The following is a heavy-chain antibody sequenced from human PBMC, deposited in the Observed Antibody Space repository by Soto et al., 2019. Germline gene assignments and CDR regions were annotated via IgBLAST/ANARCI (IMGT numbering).Heavy chain of an antibody. Sequence: EVKLVESGGGLVQPGGSLRLSCATSGFIFSTYAMHWVRQAPGKGLEYVSAISSNGRSTYYVNSVKGTFTISRDNSKNTLYLQMDSLRAEDMAVYYCARDRCANGVCYAPSDDWGQGTLVTVSS. CDR2: ISSNGRST. J-gene: IGHJ1*01. CDR1: GFIFSTYA. V-gene: IGHV3-64*01. CDR3: ARDRCANGVCYAPSDD. D-gene: IGHD2-8*01.